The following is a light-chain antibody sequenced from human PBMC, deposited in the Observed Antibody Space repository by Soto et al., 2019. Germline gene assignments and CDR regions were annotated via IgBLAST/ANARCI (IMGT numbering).Light chain of an antibody. J-gene: IGLJ2*01. V-gene: IGLV1-44*01. Sequence: QPVLTQPPSASGTPGQRVTISCSGSSSNIGTNTVIWYQQLPGAAPKLLIYSDNQRPSGVPDRFSGSESGTSASLAISGLQSEDEADYYCAAWDVSLVVFGGGTKLTVL. CDR3: AAWDVSLVV. CDR2: SDN. CDR1: SSNIGTNT.